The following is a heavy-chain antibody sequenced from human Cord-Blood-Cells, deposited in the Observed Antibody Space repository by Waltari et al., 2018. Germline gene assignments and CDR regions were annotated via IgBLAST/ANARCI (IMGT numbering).Heavy chain of an antibody. CDR3: ASPGADYYDSSGYLYYFDY. CDR1: CSSISSSRYY. Sequence: QLQLQESGPGLVKPSETLSLTCTVSCSSISSSRYYWGWIRPPPGKGMEWIGSIYYSGSTYYNTSLKIRVTISVDTSKNQFSLKLSSVTAADTAVYYCASPGADYYDSSGYLYYFDYWGQGTLVTVSS. J-gene: IGHJ4*02. V-gene: IGHV4-39*01. CDR2: IYYSGST. D-gene: IGHD3-22*01.